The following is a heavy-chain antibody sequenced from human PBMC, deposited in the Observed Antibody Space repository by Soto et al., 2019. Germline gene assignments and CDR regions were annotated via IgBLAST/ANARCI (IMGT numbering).Heavy chain of an antibody. Sequence: SETLSLTCTVSGGSISSYYWSWIRQPPGKGLEWIGYIYYSGSTNYNPSLKSRVTISVDTSKNQFSLKLSSVTAADTAVYYCARRYSGYDSPLDYYYYYYMDVWGKGTTVTVSS. V-gene: IGHV4-59*08. CDR2: IYYSGST. J-gene: IGHJ6*03. CDR3: ARRYSGYDSPLDYYYYYYMDV. D-gene: IGHD5-12*01. CDR1: GGSISSYY.